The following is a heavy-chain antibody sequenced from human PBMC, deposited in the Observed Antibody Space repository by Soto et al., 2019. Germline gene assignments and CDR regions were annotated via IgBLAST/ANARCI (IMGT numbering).Heavy chain of an antibody. CDR3: ARDTIVVVVAATPTFDL. CDR1: GYTFTSYG. V-gene: IGHV1-18*01. CDR2: ISAYNGNT. D-gene: IGHD2-15*01. Sequence: ASVKVSCKASGYTFTSYGISWVRQAPGQGLEWMGWISAYNGNTNHAQKLQGRVTMTTDTSTSTAYMELRSLRSDDTAVYYCARDTIVVVVAATPTFDLWGQGTLVTVSS. J-gene: IGHJ5*02.